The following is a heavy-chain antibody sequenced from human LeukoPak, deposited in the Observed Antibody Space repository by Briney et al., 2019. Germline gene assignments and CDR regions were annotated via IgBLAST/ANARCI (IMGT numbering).Heavy chain of an antibody. CDR2: ISSSSDYI. D-gene: IGHD6-6*01. CDR3: AGTLISARPGY. V-gene: IGHV3-21*01. CDR1: GFTFSYYS. Sequence: GGSLRLSCVASGFTFSYYSMNWVRQAPGKGLEGVSSISSSSDYIYYADSVKGRFTISRDNAKNSLYLQMTSLRVDDTALYYCAGTLISARPGYWGQGTLVTVSS. J-gene: IGHJ4*02.